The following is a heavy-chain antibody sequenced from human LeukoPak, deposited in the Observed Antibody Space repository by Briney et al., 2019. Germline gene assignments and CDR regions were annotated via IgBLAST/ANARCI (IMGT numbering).Heavy chain of an antibody. CDR1: GFTFTSSA. V-gene: IGHV1-58*01. CDR3: AADRYGSGSPRY. J-gene: IGHJ4*02. Sequence: GASVTVSFKASGFTFTSSAVQWVRQARGQRLEGIGWIVVGSGNTNYPQKFQERVTITRDMSTSTAYMELSSLRSEDTAVYYCAADRYGSGSPRYWGQGTLVTVSS. CDR2: IVVGSGNT. D-gene: IGHD3-10*01.